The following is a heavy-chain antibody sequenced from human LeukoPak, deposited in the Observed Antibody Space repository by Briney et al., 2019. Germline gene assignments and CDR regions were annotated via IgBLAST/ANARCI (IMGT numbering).Heavy chain of an antibody. V-gene: IGHV4-34*01. CDR3: ARDPGPHADEYRYFDY. J-gene: IGHJ4*02. D-gene: IGHD3-16*02. Sequence: SETLSLTCAVYGGSFSGYYWSWIRQPPGKGLEWIGEINHSGSTNYNPSLKSRVTISVDTSKNQFSLKLSSVTAADTAVYYCARDPGPHADEYRYFDYWGQGTLVTVSS. CDR2: INHSGST. CDR1: GGSFSGYY.